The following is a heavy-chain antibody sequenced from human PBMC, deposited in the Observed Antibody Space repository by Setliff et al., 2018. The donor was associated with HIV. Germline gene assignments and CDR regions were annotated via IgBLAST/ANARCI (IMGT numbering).Heavy chain of an antibody. Sequence: ASVKVSCKASGDTFTSYYMHWVQRAPGQGLEWMGMISPSGASTKYAQRLQGRVTLTRDTSSSTVYVELSSLRSDDTAVYYCAREAEQGERSSSWYFDYWGQGTLVTVSS. CDR2: ISPSGAST. V-gene: IGHV1-46*01. CDR1: GDTFTSYY. D-gene: IGHD6-6*01. CDR3: AREAEQGERSSSWYFDY. J-gene: IGHJ4*02.